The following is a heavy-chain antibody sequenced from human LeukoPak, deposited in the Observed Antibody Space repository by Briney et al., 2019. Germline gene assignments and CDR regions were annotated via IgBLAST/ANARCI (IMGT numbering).Heavy chain of an antibody. CDR2: INPNSGGT. CDR1: GYTFTGYY. V-gene: IGHV1-2*02. D-gene: IGHD3-22*01. CDR3: ARPYYYDSPDAFDI. Sequence: ASVKVSCKASGYTFTGYYMHWVRQAPGQGLEWMGWINPNSGGTNYAQKFQGRVTMTRDTSISTAYMELSRLRSDDTAVYYCARPYYYDSPDAFDIWGQGTMVTVSS. J-gene: IGHJ3*02.